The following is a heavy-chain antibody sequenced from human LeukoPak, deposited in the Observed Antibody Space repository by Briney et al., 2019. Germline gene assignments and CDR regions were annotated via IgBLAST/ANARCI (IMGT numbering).Heavy chain of an antibody. D-gene: IGHD2-8*01. CDR2: TYYRSKWYN. Sequence: SQTLSLTCAISGDSVSSTSAGWNWIRQSPSRGLEWLGRTYYRSKWYNDDAVSVKSRITINPDTSKNQFSLQLNSVTPEDTAVYYCARDRGYCTNGVCYKGYFDLWGRGTLVTVSS. V-gene: IGHV6-1*01. J-gene: IGHJ2*01. CDR1: GDSVSSTSAG. CDR3: ARDRGYCTNGVCYKGYFDL.